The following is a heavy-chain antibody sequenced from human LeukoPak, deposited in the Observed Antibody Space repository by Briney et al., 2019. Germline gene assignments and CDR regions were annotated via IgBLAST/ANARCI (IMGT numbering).Heavy chain of an antibody. V-gene: IGHV3-7*01. CDR2: INPDGSWG. J-gene: IGHJ4*02. CDR1: GFTFRSHW. CDR3: ARGATYGGSDY. D-gene: IGHD4-23*01. Sequence: GGSLRLSCGASGFTFRSHWMSWVRQAPGKGLEWVAIINPDGSWGKLVDSVKGRFTISRDNAKNSLYLQMSSLRAEDTAVYCCARGATYGGSDYWGQGTLVTVSS.